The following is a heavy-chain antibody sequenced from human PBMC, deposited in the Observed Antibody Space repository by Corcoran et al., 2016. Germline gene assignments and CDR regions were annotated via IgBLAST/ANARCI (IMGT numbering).Heavy chain of an antibody. Sequence: EVQLVESGGGLIQPGGSLRLSCAASGFTVSSNYMSWVRQAPGKGLEWVPVIYSGGSTYYADSVKGRFTISRDNSKNTLYLQMNSLRAEDTAGYYCARAEVRDSRSWSPGWFDPWGQGTLVTVSS. CDR1: GFTVSSNY. CDR3: ARAEVRDSRSWSPGWFDP. CDR2: IYSGGST. V-gene: IGHV3-53*01. J-gene: IGHJ5*02. D-gene: IGHD6-13*01.